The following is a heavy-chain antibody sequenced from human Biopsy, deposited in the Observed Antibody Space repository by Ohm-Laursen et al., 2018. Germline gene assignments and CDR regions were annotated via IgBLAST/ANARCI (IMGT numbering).Heavy chain of an antibody. J-gene: IGHJ3*02. CDR2: ITYRGST. D-gene: IGHD6-19*01. CDR1: DGSIDNYH. Sequence: SETLSLTCNVSDGSIDNYHWTWIRQAPGKTLEWIGSITYRGSTYYNPSLKSRVTVSIHTSRNQFSLKLTSVTAADTAVYYCAKHGSGWTGDDAFHIWGQGTMVTVSS. V-gene: IGHV4-59*08. CDR3: AKHGSGWTGDDAFHI.